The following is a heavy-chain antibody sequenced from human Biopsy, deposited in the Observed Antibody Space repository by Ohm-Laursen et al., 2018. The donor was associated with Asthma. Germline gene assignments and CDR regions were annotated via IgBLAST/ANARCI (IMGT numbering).Heavy chain of an antibody. CDR2: LIPVLGTP. V-gene: IGHV1-69*01. CDR1: GDYFSNYA. D-gene: IGHD5-12*01. Sequence: SSVKVSCKASGDYFSNYAISWVRQAPGQGLEWMGGLIPVLGTPDHAQMFEGRVTVTADESTSTAYLELSSLSSKDPAVYYCARGYSGSDRIVYSYSGLEVWGQGTTVAVSS. J-gene: IGHJ6*02. CDR3: ARGYSGSDRIVYSYSGLEV.